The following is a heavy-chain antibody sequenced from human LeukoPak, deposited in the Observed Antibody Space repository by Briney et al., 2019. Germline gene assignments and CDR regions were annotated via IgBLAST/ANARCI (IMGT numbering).Heavy chain of an antibody. J-gene: IGHJ4*02. V-gene: IGHV4-59*10. Sequence: PSETLSLTCAVYGGSFSGYYWSWIRQPAGKGLEWIGRIYTSGSTNYNPSLKSRLTMSVDTSKNQFSLDLSSVTAADTAVYYCARSPYCGGDCYSDYWGQGTLVTVSS. CDR1: GGSFSGYY. D-gene: IGHD2-21*02. CDR2: IYTSGST. CDR3: ARSPYCGGDCYSDY.